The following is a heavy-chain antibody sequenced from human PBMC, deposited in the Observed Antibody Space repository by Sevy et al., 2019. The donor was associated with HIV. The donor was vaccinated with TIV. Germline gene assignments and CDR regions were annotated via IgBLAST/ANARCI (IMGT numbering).Heavy chain of an antibody. Sequence: GESRKISCKTSGYSFSTHWIGWVRQMPGRGLEWMGSIYPDDSDSRYSPSFQGQVTISVDRSIKTPYLLWSSLMASDTATYYCARSHASYDFWNAFYTPRNFDSWGQGTLVTVSS. J-gene: IGHJ4*02. CDR1: GYSFSTHW. V-gene: IGHV5-51*01. CDR2: IYPDDSDS. D-gene: IGHD3-3*01. CDR3: ARSHASYDFWNAFYTPRNFDS.